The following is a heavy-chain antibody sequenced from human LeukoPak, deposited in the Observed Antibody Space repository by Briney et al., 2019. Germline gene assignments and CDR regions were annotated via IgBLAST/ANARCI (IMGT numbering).Heavy chain of an antibody. CDR2: IYYSGST. J-gene: IGHJ4*02. CDR1: GGSISSYY. CDR3: VRANHFDY. Sequence: SETLSLTCTVSGGSISSYYWSWFRQPPGKGLEWIGDIYYSGSTNYNPSLKSRVTISVDASKNQFSLKLTSVTAADTAVYFCVRANHFDYWGQGTLVTVSS. V-gene: IGHV4-59*01.